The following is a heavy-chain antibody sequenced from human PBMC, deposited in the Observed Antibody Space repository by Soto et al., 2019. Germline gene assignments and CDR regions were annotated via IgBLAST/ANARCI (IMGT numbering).Heavy chain of an antibody. CDR3: ARDKANNYHGWFDP. V-gene: IGHV4-30-4*02. D-gene: IGHD3-10*01. CDR1: GGSISSGDYY. J-gene: IGHJ5*02. CDR2: IYYSGST. Sequence: SETLSLTCTVSGGSISSGDYYWSWIRQPPGKGLEWIGYIYYSGSTYYNPSLKSRVTISVDTSKNQFSLKLSSVTAADTAVYYCARDKANNYHGWFDPWGQGTLVTVSS.